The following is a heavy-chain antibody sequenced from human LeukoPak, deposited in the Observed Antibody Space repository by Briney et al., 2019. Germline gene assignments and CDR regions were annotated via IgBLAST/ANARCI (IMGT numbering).Heavy chain of an antibody. CDR2: MYTSGST. D-gene: IGHD1-26*01. Sequence: PSETLSLTCTVSGASISTYYWSWIRQPAGKGLEWIGRMYTSGSTNYNPSLKSRVTMSVDTSKNQLSLKLSSVTAADTAVYYCARGSYSGSYYYWGQGTLVTVSS. CDR3: ARGSYSGSYYY. J-gene: IGHJ4*02. V-gene: IGHV4-4*07. CDR1: GASISTYY.